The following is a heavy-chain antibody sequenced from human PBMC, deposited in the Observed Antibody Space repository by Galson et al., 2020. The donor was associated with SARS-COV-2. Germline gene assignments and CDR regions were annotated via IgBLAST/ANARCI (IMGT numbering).Heavy chain of an antibody. CDR1: GASISSYY. D-gene: IGHD3-3*01. J-gene: IGHJ6*02. V-gene: IGHV4-59*01. CDR3: ARGRDFDFGVFNHYGMDV. Sequence: SETLSLTCTVTGASISSYYWSWIRQHPGKGLERIGYIYDSGSTNYHPSLKSRVTISLDTSKNQFSLRLSSVTAADTAVDYCARGRDFDFGVFNHYGMDVWGQGITVTVSS. CDR2: IYDSGST.